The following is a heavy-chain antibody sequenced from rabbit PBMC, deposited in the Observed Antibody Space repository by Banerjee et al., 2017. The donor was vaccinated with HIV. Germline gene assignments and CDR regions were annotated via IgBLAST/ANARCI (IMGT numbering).Heavy chain of an antibody. CDR1: GFSFSSSYW. V-gene: IGHV1S45*01. Sequence: QEQLVESGGGLVQPEGSLTLTCTASGFSFSSSYWICWVRQAPGKGLELIACIYTTSDITWYVSWAKGRFTVSKTSSTTVTLQMTSLTAADTATYFCARDFAGYVDFAGANLWGQGTLVTVS. CDR2: IYTTSDIT. J-gene: IGHJ4*01. CDR3: ARDFAGYVDFAGANL. D-gene: IGHD6-1*01.